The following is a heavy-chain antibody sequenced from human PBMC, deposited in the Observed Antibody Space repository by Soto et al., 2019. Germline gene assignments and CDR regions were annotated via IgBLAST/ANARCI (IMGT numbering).Heavy chain of an antibody. J-gene: IGHJ4*02. CDR2: IRGSGGST. D-gene: IGHD3-10*01. CDR1: GLTFSTYA. CDR3: AKGRLGHFHTTFYYPLDY. Sequence: GGSLRLSCAVSGLTFSTYAMSWVRQATGKGLEWVSGIRGSGGSTHYADSVKGRFTSSRDNSKNTLFLHLNSLRGEDTAVYYSAKGRLGHFHTTFYYPLDYWGQGTLVTVSS. V-gene: IGHV3-23*01.